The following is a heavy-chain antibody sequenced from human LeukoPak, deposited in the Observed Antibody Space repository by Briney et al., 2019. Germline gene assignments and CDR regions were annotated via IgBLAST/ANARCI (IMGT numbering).Heavy chain of an antibody. J-gene: IGHJ3*02. CDR3: ARRKDIAAAGIGAFDI. V-gene: IGHV4-59*01. CDR2: IYYSGST. D-gene: IGHD6-13*01. Sequence: SETLSLTCTVSGGSISSYYWSWIRQPPGKGLEWIGYIYYSGSTNYNPSLKSRVTISVDRTKKQFSLKLSSVTAADTAVYYCARRKDIAAAGIGAFDIWGRGTMVTVSS. CDR1: GGSISSYY.